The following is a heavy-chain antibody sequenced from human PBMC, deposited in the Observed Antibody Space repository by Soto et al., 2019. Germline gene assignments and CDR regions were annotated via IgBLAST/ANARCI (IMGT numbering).Heavy chain of an antibody. V-gene: IGHV4-34*01. J-gene: IGHJ3*02. Sequence: PSETLSLTCAVYGGTLSNYYWSWIRQPPGKGPEWIGEIHSSGSTNYNPSPTSAVIISVDTSKNQFSLRLNSVTPADTAVYYCARAGFYGPFDAFDIWGHGTMVTVSS. D-gene: IGHD3-10*01. CDR2: IHSSGST. CDR3: ARAGFYGPFDAFDI. CDR1: GGTLSNYY.